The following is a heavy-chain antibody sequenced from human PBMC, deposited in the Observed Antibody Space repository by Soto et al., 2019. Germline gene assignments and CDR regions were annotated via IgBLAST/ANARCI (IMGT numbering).Heavy chain of an antibody. V-gene: IGHV4-34*01. J-gene: IGHJ5*02. D-gene: IGHD2-15*01. Sequence: SETLSLTCAVYGGSFSGYYWSWIRQPPGKGLEWIGEINHSGSTNYNPSLKSRVTISVDTSKNQFSLKLSSVTAADTAVYYCARGRYCSGGSCYRNWFDPWGQGTLVTVSS. CDR2: INHSGST. CDR1: GGSFSGYY. CDR3: ARGRYCSGGSCYRNWFDP.